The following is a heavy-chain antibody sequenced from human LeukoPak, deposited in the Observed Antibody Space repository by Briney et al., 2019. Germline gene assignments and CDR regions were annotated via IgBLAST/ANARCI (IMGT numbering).Heavy chain of an antibody. J-gene: IGHJ5*02. Sequence: ASVKVSCKASGYTFPSYYMHWVRQAPGQGLEWMGIINPSAGTTTYAQKFQGRVTMTRDTSTSTVYMELSSLRSEDTAVYYCARDGDENSSSWSWFDPWGQGTLVTVSS. D-gene: IGHD6-13*01. V-gene: IGHV1-46*01. CDR1: GYTFPSYY. CDR3: ARDGDENSSSWSWFDP. CDR2: INPSAGTT.